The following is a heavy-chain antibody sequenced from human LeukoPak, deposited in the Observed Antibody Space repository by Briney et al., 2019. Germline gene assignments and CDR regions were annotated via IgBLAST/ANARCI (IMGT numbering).Heavy chain of an antibody. J-gene: IGHJ5*02. D-gene: IGHD2-8*01. CDR1: GFTFGDYA. V-gene: IGHV3-49*04. Sequence: GGSLRLSCTASGFTFGDYAMSWVRQAPGKGLEWVGFIRGKAYGGTTEYAASVKGRFTISRDDSKSIAYLQMNSLKTEDTAVYYCTRAGYCSNGVCYNWFDPWGQGTLVTVSS. CDR2: IRGKAYGGTT. CDR3: TRAGYCSNGVCYNWFDP.